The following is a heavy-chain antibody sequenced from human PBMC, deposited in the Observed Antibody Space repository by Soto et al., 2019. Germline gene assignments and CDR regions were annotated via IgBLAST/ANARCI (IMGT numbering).Heavy chain of an antibody. V-gene: IGHV3-23*01. CDR1: GLSCSSYA. CDR3: TKDTSGTYNTSDF. J-gene: IGHJ4*02. D-gene: IGHD1-26*01. Sequence: PGVSLRLSFVASGLSCSSYAMSWVRQAPGKGLEWVSTINGDDTSYPDSVKGRFTISRDNSKNTLYLQMDTLRAEDTAVYFCTKDTSGTYNTSDFWGQGT. CDR2: INGDDT.